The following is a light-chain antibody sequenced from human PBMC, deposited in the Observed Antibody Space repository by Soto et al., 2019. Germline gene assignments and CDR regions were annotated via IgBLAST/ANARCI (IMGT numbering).Light chain of an antibody. Sequence: DIQMTQSPSSLSASVGDRVTITCRASQDISVYLAWYQQKPGKVPKLLIYSASTLQSGVPSRFSGSVSGTDFTLTISSLPPEDVATSYCQKFNTAPLPFGQGTRLEIK. J-gene: IGKJ5*01. V-gene: IGKV1-27*01. CDR3: QKFNTAPLP. CDR2: SAS. CDR1: QDISVY.